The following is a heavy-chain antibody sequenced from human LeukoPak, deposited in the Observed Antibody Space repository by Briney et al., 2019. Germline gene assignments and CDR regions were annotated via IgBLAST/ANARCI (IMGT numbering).Heavy chain of an antibody. J-gene: IGHJ4*02. CDR2: MYYSGSPT. CDR3: AAYSRSAADS. CDR1: GGSVNSNGFH. V-gene: IGHV4-39*01. D-gene: IGHD2-21*01. Sequence: PADTLSLTCTVSGGSVNSNGFHWGWIRQPPGKGLEWIGTMYYSGSPTYYNPSLRSRVTISVDTPKNQFSLRLTSLTAADTAVYFCAAYSRSAADSWGQGTLGTVSS.